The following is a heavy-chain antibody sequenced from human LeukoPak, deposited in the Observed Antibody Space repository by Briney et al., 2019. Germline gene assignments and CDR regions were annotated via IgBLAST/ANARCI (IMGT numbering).Heavy chain of an antibody. CDR1: GYTFTGYC. J-gene: IGHJ5*02. CDR3: AREVGYDESAVNWFDP. CDR2: INPNSGGT. Sequence: ASVKVSCKASGYTFTGYCMHWVRQAPGQGLEWMGWINPNSGGTNYAQKFQGRVTMTRDTSISTAYMELSRLRSDDTAVYYCAREVGYDESAVNWFDPWGQGTLVTVSS. D-gene: IGHD2-15*01. V-gene: IGHV1-2*02.